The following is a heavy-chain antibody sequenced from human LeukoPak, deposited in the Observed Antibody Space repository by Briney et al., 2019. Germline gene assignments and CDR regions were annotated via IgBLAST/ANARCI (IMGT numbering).Heavy chain of an antibody. D-gene: IGHD3-16*02. CDR1: GGTFSSYA. CDR2: IIPIFGTA. CDR3: ARDRRLIRLGELSSLDY. V-gene: IGHV1-69*13. Sequence: SVKVSCEASGGTFSSYAISWVRQAPGQGLEWMGGIIPIFGTANYAQKFQGRVTITADESTSTAYMELSSLRSEDTAVYYCARDRRLIRLGELSSLDYWGQGTLVTVSS. J-gene: IGHJ4*02.